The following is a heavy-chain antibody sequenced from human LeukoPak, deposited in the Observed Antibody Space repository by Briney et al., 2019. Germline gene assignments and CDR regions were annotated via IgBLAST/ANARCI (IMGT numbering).Heavy chain of an antibody. D-gene: IGHD4-23*01. J-gene: IGHJ2*01. CDR2: ISSSSSYI. CDR3: AGPVVTPGRWYFDL. Sequence: GGSLRLSCAASGFTFSSYSMNWVRQAPGKGLEWVSSISSSSSYIYYADSVKGRFTISRDNAKNSLYLQMNSLRAEDTAVYYCAGPVVTPGRWYFDLWGRGTLVTVSS. V-gene: IGHV3-21*01. CDR1: GFTFSSYS.